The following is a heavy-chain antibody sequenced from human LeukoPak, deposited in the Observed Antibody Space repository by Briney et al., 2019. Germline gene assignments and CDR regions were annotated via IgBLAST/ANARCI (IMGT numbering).Heavy chain of an antibody. J-gene: IGHJ4*02. CDR3: AGPSSGPIASFDH. Sequence: KLGESLKISCKGSGYRFTSYWIGWVRQMPGKGLEWMGIIYPGDSDTRYSPSFQGQVTISVDKSINTAYLQWSSLKASDTAMYFCAGPSSGPIASFDHWGQGTLVTVSS. CDR1: GYRFTSYW. CDR2: IYPGDSDT. V-gene: IGHV5-51*01. D-gene: IGHD3-22*01.